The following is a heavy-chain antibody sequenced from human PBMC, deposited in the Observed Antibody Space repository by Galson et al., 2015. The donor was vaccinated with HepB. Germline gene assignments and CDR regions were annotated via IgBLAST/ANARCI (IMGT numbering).Heavy chain of an antibody. CDR1: TFIFSTYS. Sequence: SLRLSCAASTFIFSTYSMNWVRQAPGKGLEWVSYISSSSATVYYADSVKGRFTIFRDNAKNSLYLQMNSLRAEDTAVYYCFFLRGYDLKPLDYWGQGILVTVSS. V-gene: IGHV3-48*04. D-gene: IGHD5-12*01. CDR2: ISSSSATV. J-gene: IGHJ4*02. CDR3: FFLRGYDLKPLDY.